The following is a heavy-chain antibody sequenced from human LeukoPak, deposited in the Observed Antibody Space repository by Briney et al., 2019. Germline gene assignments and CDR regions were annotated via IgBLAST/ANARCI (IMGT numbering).Heavy chain of an antibody. D-gene: IGHD2-2*01. Sequence: ASVKVSCKASGYTFTSYGISWVRQAPGQGLEWMGWIRAYNGNTNYAQKLQGRVTMTTDTSTSTAYMELRSLRSDDTAVYYCARHCSSTSCYGSNDYWGQGTLVTVSS. CDR2: IRAYNGNT. J-gene: IGHJ4*02. V-gene: IGHV1-18*01. CDR3: ARHCSSTSCYGSNDY. CDR1: GYTFTSYG.